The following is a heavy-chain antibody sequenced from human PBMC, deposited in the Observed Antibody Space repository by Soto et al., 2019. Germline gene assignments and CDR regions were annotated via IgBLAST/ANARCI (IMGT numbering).Heavy chain of an antibody. J-gene: IGHJ3*01. CDR3: ASHAAARRADVVSFQV. D-gene: IGHD5-18*01. CDR1: GGSISRSPYS. Sequence: QLHLQESGPGLVKPSETLSLSCIVSGGSISRSPYSWAWLRQPPGQGLEGIGTIFFSGNIYYNASLQNRVSIAVDTSKEQFSLKVRAVTAADTAVYYCASHAAARRADVVSFQVWGQGTPVTVSS. V-gene: IGHV4-39*01. CDR2: IFFSGNI.